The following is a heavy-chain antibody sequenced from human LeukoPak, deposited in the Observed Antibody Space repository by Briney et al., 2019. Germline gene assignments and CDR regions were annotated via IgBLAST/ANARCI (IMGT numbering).Heavy chain of an antibody. CDR2: ISYDGSNK. J-gene: IGHJ4*02. CDR3: AKAGVFSSGWYVDY. CDR1: GFTFSSYG. V-gene: IGHV3-30*18. D-gene: IGHD6-19*01. Sequence: PGGSLRLSCAASGFTFSSYGMHWVRQAPGKGLEWVAVISYDGSNKYYADSVKGRFTISRDNSKNTLYLQMNSLRAEDTAVYYCAKAGVFSSGWYVDYWGQGTLVTVSS.